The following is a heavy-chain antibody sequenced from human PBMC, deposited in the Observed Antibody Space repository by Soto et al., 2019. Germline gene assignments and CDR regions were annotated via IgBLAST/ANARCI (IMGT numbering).Heavy chain of an antibody. CDR3: GTPRSYYYYYGVDV. D-gene: IGHD1-26*01. CDR2: IIDSGGST. Sequence: EVHLLESGGALVQPGGSLRLSCAASGFTFSSCAMGWVRQAPGKGLEWVSDIIDSGGSTYYADSVKGRFTISRDNSKSTLYLQLNSLRAEDTAVYYCGTPRSYYYYYGVDVRGQGTTATXS. V-gene: IGHV3-23*01. CDR1: GFTFSSCA. J-gene: IGHJ6*02.